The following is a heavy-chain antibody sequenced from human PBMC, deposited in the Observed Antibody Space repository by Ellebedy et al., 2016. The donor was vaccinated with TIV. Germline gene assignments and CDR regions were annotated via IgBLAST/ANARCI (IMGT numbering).Heavy chain of an antibody. J-gene: IGHJ6*03. Sequence: MPSETLSLTCTVSGASGSVTNSGDFWGWIRQPPGKGLEYIGYMRYSGSSKYNSSLKSRVTISLDTSKNPFSLKLNSLTAADTAVYYCARELRAAGGHYMDVWGRGTTVTVSS. CDR3: ARELRAAGGHYMDV. D-gene: IGHD2-15*01. CDR1: GASGSVTNSGDF. CDR2: MRYSGSS. V-gene: IGHV4-61*08.